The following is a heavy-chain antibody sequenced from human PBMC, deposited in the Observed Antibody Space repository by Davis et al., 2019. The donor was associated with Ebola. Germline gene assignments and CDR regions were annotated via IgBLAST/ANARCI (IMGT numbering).Heavy chain of an antibody. CDR3: ARGYYDGRGWFDP. J-gene: IGHJ5*02. V-gene: IGHV4-61*08. D-gene: IGHD3-3*01. CDR1: GASVSSGGYY. CDR2: IHYTGSS. Sequence: MPSETLSLTCTVSGASVSSGGYYWSWIRQHPGKGLEWIGYIHYTGSSSYSPSLRSRVTMSVDTSKDQFSLKLSSVTAADTAVYYCARGYYDGRGWFDPWGQGTLVTVSS.